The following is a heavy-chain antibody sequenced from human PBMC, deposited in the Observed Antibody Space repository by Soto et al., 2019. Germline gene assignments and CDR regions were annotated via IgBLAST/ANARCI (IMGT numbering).Heavy chain of an antibody. CDR3: ATGSSGYYYSYFDY. Sequence: ASVKVSCKASGYTFTSYAMHWVRQAPGQRLEWMGWFNAGDGNTKYAQKFQGRVTMTKDTSTNTAYMELSSLRSEDTAVYYCATGSSGYYYSYFDYWGQGTLVTVSS. CDR2: FNAGDGNT. CDR1: GYTFTSYA. V-gene: IGHV1-3*01. J-gene: IGHJ4*02. D-gene: IGHD3-22*01.